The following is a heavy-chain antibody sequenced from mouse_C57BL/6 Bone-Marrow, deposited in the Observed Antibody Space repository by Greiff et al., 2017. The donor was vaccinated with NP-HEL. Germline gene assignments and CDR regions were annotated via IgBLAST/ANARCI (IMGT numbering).Heavy chain of an antibody. V-gene: IGHV1-69*01. CDR1: GYTFTSYW. CDR2: IDPSDSYT. Sequence: QVQLQQPGAELVMPGASVKLSCKASGYTFTSYWMHWVKQRPGQGLEWIGEIDPSDSYTNYNQKFKGKSTLTVDKTSSTAYMQLSSLTSEDSAVYYCARKESRGYFYYWGKGTTLTVSS. J-gene: IGHJ2*01. CDR3: ARKESRGYFYY.